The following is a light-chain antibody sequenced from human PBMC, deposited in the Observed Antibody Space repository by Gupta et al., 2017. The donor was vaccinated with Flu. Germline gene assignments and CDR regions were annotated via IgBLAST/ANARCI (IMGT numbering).Light chain of an antibody. J-gene: IGKJ1*01. CDR3: QQRSNWPRT. Sequence: EIVLPQSPATLPWSPGERATLSCRASQSVSSYLAWYQQKPGQAPRLLIYDASNRATGIPARFSGSGSGTDFTLTISSLEPEDFAVYYCQQRSNWPRTFGQGTKVEIK. CDR1: QSVSSY. CDR2: DAS. V-gene: IGKV3-11*01.